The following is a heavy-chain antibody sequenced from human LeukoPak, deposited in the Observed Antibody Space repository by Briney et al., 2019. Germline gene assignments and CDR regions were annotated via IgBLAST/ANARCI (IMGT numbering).Heavy chain of an antibody. Sequence: GGSLRLSCAASGFTFSSYAMSWVRQAPGKGLEWLANIKEDGSGKYYMDSVKGRFTISRDNAKNTLYLQMNSLGAEDTAVYYCASVSGSYLDFQHWGQGTLVTVSS. CDR1: GFTFSSYA. V-gene: IGHV3-7*01. CDR3: ASVSGSYLDFQH. D-gene: IGHD3-10*01. CDR2: IKEDGSGK. J-gene: IGHJ1*01.